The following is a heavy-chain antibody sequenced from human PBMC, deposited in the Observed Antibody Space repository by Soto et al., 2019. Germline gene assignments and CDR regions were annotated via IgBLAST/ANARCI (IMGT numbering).Heavy chain of an antibody. CDR2: ISYDGSNK. Sequence: SLRLSCAASGFTFSSYGMHWVRQAPGKGLEWVAVISYDGSNKYYADSVKGRFTTSRDNSKNTLYLQMNSLRAEDTAVYYCAKDVYGHRPNYYYGMDVWGQGTTVTVSS. V-gene: IGHV3-30*18. CDR3: AKDVYGHRPNYYYGMDV. D-gene: IGHD4-17*01. J-gene: IGHJ6*02. CDR1: GFTFSSYG.